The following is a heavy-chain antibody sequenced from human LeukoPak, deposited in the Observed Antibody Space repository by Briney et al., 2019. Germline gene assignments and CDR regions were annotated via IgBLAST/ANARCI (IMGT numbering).Heavy chain of an antibody. Sequence: GGSLRLSCAASGFTFSSYWMHWVRQAPGEGLVWASRINSDGSSTSYADSVKGRFTICRDNAKNTLYLQMNSLRAEDTAVYYCAREAVAGLCLDYWGQGTLVTVSS. CDR1: GFTFSSYW. D-gene: IGHD6-19*01. CDR3: AREAVAGLCLDY. J-gene: IGHJ4*02. CDR2: INSDGSST. V-gene: IGHV3-74*01.